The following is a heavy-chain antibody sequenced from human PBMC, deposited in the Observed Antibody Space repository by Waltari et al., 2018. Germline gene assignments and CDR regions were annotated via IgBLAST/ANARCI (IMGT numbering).Heavy chain of an antibody. CDR2: ISSSSSYI. J-gene: IGHJ3*01. CDR3: ARDGDYGDYPRV. D-gene: IGHD4-17*01. V-gene: IGHV3-21*01. Sequence: EVQLVESGGGLVKPGGSLRLSSAASGFTFSSYSMNWVRQAPGKGLEWVSSISSSSSYIYYADSVKGRFTISRDNAKNSLYLQMNSLRAEDTAVYYCARDGDYGDYPRVWGQGTMVTVSS. CDR1: GFTFSSYS.